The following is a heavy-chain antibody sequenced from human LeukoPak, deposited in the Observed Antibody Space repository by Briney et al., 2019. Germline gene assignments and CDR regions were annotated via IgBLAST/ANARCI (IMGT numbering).Heavy chain of an antibody. J-gene: IGHJ4*02. CDR1: GLNFRTSW. Sequence: GGSLRLSCTASGLNFRTSWMSRVRQSPGKGLEFLANIKYDGTVKNYADSVKGRFTISRDNPKNSLYLQMDSLRAEDTAVYYCARDPDYSSFDYWGQGALVTVSS. CDR3: ARDPDYSSFDY. CDR2: IKYDGTVK. V-gene: IGHV3-7*01. D-gene: IGHD4-11*01.